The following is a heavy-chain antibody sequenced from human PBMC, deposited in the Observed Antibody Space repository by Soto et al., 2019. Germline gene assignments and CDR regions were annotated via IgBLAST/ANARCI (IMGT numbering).Heavy chain of an antibody. Sequence: QVQLQQWGAGLLKPSETLSLTCAVYGGSFSGYYWSWIRQPPGKGLEWIGEINHSGSPNYNPSLKSPVTTSVDTSKNQFSLKLSSVTAADTAVYYCARVGVAATTGREPIDYWGQGTMVTVSA. D-gene: IGHD2-15*01. CDR1: GGSFSGYY. J-gene: IGHJ4*02. CDR3: ARVGVAATTGREPIDY. V-gene: IGHV4-34*01. CDR2: INHSGSP.